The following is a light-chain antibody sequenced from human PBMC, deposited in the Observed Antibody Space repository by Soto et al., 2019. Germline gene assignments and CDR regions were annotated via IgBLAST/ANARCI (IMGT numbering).Light chain of an antibody. CDR2: SNN. Sequence: QSVLTQPPSASGTPGQRVTISCSGSSSKIGSNTVNWYQQLPGTAPKLLIYSNNQRPSGVPARFSGSKSGTSASLAISGLQSEDEVDYYCAAWDDSLNGYVFGTGTKVTVL. V-gene: IGLV1-44*01. J-gene: IGLJ1*01. CDR3: AAWDDSLNGYV. CDR1: SSKIGSNT.